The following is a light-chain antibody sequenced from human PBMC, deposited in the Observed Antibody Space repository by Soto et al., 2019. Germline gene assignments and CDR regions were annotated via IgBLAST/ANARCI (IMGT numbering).Light chain of an antibody. J-gene: IGKJ1*01. CDR2: GAS. CDR3: QQYDKWPRT. Sequence: IVLTQSPGTLSLSPGERATFSCRSSQVVRDNYLAWYQQKPGRPPTFLIYGASKRVFGISDRFSGSGYGTEFTLTISNLQSEDFAVYHCQQYDKWPRTFGQGTKVDI. CDR1: QVVRDNY. V-gene: IGKV3-20*01.